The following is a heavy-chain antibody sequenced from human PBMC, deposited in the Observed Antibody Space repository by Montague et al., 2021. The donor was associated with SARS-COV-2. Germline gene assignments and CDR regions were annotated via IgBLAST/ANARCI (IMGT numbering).Heavy chain of an antibody. J-gene: IGHJ6*02. CDR3: TREGYQVLWSDYYYYGMGV. V-gene: IGHV4-34*01. Sequence: SETLSLTCAVYGGSFSGYYWSWIRQPPGKGLEWIGEINHSGSTNXNPSLKSRVTISVDTSKNQFSLKLSSVTAADTAVYYCTREGYQVLWSDYYYYGMGVWGPGAKVTVSS. D-gene: IGHD2-2*01. CDR2: INHSGST. CDR1: GGSFSGYY.